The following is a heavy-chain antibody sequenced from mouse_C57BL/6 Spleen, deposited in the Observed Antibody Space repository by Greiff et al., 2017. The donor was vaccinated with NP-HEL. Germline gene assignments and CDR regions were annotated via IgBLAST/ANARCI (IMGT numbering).Heavy chain of an antibody. CDR2: IWAGGST. Sequence: VKLMESGPGLVAPSQSLSITCTVSGFSLTSYGVHWVRQPPGKGLEWLGVIWAGGSTNYNSALMSRLSISKDNSKSQVFLKMNSEQTDDTAMYYCGREEEKWGKGTTLTVSS. CDR3: GREEEK. J-gene: IGHJ2*01. V-gene: IGHV2-9*02. CDR1: GFSLTSYG.